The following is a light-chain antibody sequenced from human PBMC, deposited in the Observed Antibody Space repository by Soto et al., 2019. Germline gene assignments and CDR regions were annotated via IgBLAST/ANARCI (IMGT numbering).Light chain of an antibody. CDR2: WAS. J-gene: IGKJ2*01. Sequence: DIVMTQSPDSLAVSLGERAAISCRSSQAIFRDSSGRHLLAWYQQKPGQQPKLLIYWASTRESGVPDRFSGSGSGTDFTLTISSLQAEDVAVYYCQKFYSPPLFTFGQGPKLEI. CDR3: QKFYSPPLFT. V-gene: IGKV4-1*01. CDR1: QAIFRDSSGRHL.